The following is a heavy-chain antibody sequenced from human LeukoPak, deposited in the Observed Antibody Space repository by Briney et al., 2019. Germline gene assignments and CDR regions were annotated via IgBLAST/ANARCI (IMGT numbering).Heavy chain of an antibody. J-gene: IGHJ4*02. Sequence: GRSLRLSCAASGFTFSSYGMHWVRQAPGKGLESVALISYDGSNKYYADSVKGRFTISRDSSENTLYLQMNSLRPEDTAVYYCAKDKGPYYFDYWGQGTLVTVSS. CDR3: AKDKGPYYFDY. V-gene: IGHV3-30*18. CDR1: GFTFSSYG. CDR2: ISYDGSNK.